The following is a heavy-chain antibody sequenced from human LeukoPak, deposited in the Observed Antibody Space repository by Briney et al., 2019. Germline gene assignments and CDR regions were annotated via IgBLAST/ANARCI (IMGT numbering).Heavy chain of an antibody. J-gene: IGHJ4*02. D-gene: IGHD3-10*01. V-gene: IGHV1-2*02. CDR2: INPNSGAT. CDR3: ARDVRGLLWFGEFMFDY. Sequence: ASVKVSCKASGYTFTGYYIHWVRQAPGQGLEWMGWINPNSGATNYAQNFQGRITLTRDTSITIAYMELSRLRSDDTAVYYCARDVRGLLWFGEFMFDYWGQGTLVTVSS. CDR1: GYTFTGYY.